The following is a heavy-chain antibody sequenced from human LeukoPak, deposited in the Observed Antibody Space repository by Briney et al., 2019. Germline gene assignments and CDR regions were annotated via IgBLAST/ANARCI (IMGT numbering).Heavy chain of an antibody. J-gene: IGHJ4*02. V-gene: IGHV4-34*01. Sequence: SETLSLTCAVYGGSFSGYYWSWIRQPPGKGLEWIGEIYHSGSTNYNPSLKSRVTISVDKSKNQFSLKLSSVTAADTAVYYCASGYCSSTSCYGSVDYWGQGTLVTVSS. CDR1: GGSFSGYY. CDR3: ASGYCSSTSCYGSVDY. D-gene: IGHD2-2*01. CDR2: IYHSGST.